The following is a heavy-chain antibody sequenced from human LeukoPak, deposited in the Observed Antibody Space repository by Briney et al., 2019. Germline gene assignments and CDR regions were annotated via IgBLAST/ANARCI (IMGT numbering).Heavy chain of an antibody. CDR3: ARVGYSYGYRYYFDY. CDR2: MNPNSGNT. D-gene: IGHD5-18*01. Sequence: ASVKVSCKASGYTFKSYGISWVRQAPGQGLEWMGWMNPNSGNTGYAQKFQGRVTITKNTSISTAYMELSSLRSEDTAVYYCARVGYSYGYRYYFDYWGQGTLVTVSS. CDR1: GYTFKSYG. J-gene: IGHJ4*02. V-gene: IGHV1-8*03.